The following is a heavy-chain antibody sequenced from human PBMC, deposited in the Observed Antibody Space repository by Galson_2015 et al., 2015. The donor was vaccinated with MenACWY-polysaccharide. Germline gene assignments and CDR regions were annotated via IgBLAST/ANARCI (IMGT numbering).Heavy chain of an antibody. CDR2: ISAYNGNT. Sequence: SVKVSCKASGYTFTSYGISWVRQAPEQGLEWMGWISAYNGNTNYAQKLQGRVTMTTDTSTSTAYMELRSLRSDDTAVYYCARVGDDSLVGLLDYWGQGTLVTVSS. CDR3: ARVGDDSLVGLLDY. J-gene: IGHJ4*02. V-gene: IGHV1-18*01. CDR1: GYTFTSYG. D-gene: IGHD3-16*01.